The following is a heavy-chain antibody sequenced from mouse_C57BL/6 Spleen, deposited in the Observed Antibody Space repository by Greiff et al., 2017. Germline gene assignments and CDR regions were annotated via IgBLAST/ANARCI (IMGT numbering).Heavy chain of an antibody. J-gene: IGHJ3*01. D-gene: IGHD2-4*01. CDR3: ARRAYDYDGAWFAY. Sequence: VQLQQPGAELVKPGASVKMSCKASGYTFTSYWITWVKQRPGQGLEWIGDIYPGSGSTNYNEKFKSKATLTVDTSSSTAYMQLSSLTSEDSAVYYFARRAYDYDGAWFAYWGQGTLVTVSA. V-gene: IGHV1-55*01. CDR2: IYPGSGST. CDR1: GYTFTSYW.